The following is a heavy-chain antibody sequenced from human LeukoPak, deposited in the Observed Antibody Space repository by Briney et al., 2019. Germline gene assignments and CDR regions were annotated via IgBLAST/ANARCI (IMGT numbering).Heavy chain of an antibody. D-gene: IGHD3-10*01. Sequence: PGGSMRLSCAASGFTFNTFWVHWVRQAPGKGLVGVSLIKSDGNSAYYADSVKGRFTISRDDAKNTLFLQMNSLRAEDTAVYYCARDNSGSIDSWGQGTLVTVSS. CDR1: GFTFNTFW. V-gene: IGHV3-74*01. CDR2: IKSDGNSA. CDR3: ARDNSGSIDS. J-gene: IGHJ4*02.